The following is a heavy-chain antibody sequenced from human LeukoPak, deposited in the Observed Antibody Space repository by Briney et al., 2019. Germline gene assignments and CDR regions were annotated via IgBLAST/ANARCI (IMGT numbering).Heavy chain of an antibody. Sequence: SETLSLTCAVYGGSFSGYYWSWIRQPPRKGLEWIGEINHSGSTNYNPSLKSRVTISVDTSKNQFSLKLSSVTAADTAVYYCARGGYGDLTWAYYYYYYMDVWGKGTTVTVSS. D-gene: IGHD4-17*01. CDR3: ARGGYGDLTWAYYYYYYMDV. CDR2: INHSGST. J-gene: IGHJ6*03. V-gene: IGHV4-34*01. CDR1: GGSFSGYY.